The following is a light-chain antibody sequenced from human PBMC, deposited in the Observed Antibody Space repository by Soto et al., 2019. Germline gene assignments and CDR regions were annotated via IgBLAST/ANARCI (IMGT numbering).Light chain of an antibody. CDR1: QSVSSNY. V-gene: IGKV3-20*01. CDR2: GAS. Sequence: EIVLTQSPGTLSLSPGERAILSCRASQSVSSNYLAWYQQKPGQAPRLLIYGASSRDTGIPDRFSGSGSGTDFTLTISRLEPEDFAVYYCQQYGTSVRTFGQGTKLEIK. CDR3: QQYGTSVRT. J-gene: IGKJ2*01.